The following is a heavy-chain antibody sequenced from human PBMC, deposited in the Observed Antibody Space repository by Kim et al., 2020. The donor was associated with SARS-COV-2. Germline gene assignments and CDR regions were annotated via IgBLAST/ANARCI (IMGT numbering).Heavy chain of an antibody. V-gene: IGHV4-59*08. CDR2: IYDSGST. CDR1: GGSISSYY. Sequence: SETLSLTCTVSGGSISSYYWSWIRQPPGKGLEWIGYIYDSGSTNYNPSLKSRVTISVDTSKNQFSLKLSSVTAADTAVYYCASGIAVAGTPFYGRIFYSSYGRDVWGQGSTVTVSS. D-gene: IGHD6-19*01. J-gene: IGHJ6*02. CDR3: ASGIAVAGTPFYGRIFYSSYGRDV.